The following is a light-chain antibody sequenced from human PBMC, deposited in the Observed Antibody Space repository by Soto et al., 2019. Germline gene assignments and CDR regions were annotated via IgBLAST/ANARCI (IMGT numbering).Light chain of an antibody. V-gene: IGKV3-20*01. CDR2: SAS. J-gene: IGKJ4*02. CDR3: QQYGGSPLVT. CDR1: QSVLNNY. Sequence: EVVLTQSPGTLSLSPGERATLSCSASQSVLNNYVAWYQQRPGQSPRLLIYSASTRATGVPDRFSASGSGTDFTLTISRLEPEDFAVYYCQQYGGSPLVTFGGGTKVEIK.